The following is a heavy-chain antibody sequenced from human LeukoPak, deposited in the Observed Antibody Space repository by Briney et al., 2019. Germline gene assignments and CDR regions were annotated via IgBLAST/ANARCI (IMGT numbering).Heavy chain of an antibody. D-gene: IGHD6-19*01. Sequence: GGSLRLSCAVSGYTFSDHYIDWVRQAPGKGPEWVGQTRNKANNYATEYAASVKDRFTISRDNAKNSLYLQMNSLRAEDTAVYYCARGIKQWLYDYWGQGTLVTVSS. V-gene: IGHV3-72*01. CDR1: GYTFSDHY. J-gene: IGHJ4*02. CDR3: ARGIKQWLYDY. CDR2: TRNKANNYAT.